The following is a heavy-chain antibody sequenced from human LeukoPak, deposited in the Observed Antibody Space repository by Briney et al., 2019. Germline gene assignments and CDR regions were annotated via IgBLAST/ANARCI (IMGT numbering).Heavy chain of an antibody. CDR3: AKDIWSRLSLNYFDY. J-gene: IGHJ4*02. CDR1: GFTFDDYA. V-gene: IGHV3-9*01. D-gene: IGHD2/OR15-2a*01. Sequence: GRSLRLSCAASGFTFDDYAMHWVRQAPGKGLEWVSGISWNSGSIGYADSVKGRFTISRDNAKNSLYLRMNSLRAEDTALYYCAKDIWSRLSLNYFDYWGQGTLVTVSS. CDR2: ISWNSGSI.